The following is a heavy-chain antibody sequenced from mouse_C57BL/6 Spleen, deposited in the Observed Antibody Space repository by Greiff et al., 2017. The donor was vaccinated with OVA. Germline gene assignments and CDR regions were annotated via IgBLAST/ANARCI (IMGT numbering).Heavy chain of an antibody. D-gene: IGHD1-1*01. CDR3: ANPIILHAMDY. CDR2: IYPGDGDT. J-gene: IGHJ4*01. V-gene: IGHV1-82*01. Sequence: QVQLKQSGPELVKPGASVKISCKASGYAFSSSWMNWVKQRPGKGLEWIGRIYPGDGDTNYNGKFKGKATLTADKSSSTAYMQLSSLTSEDSAVYCCANPIILHAMDYWGQGTSVTVSS. CDR1: GYAFSSSW.